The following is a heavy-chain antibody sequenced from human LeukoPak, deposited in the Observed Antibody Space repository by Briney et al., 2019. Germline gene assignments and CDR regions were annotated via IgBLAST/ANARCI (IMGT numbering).Heavy chain of an antibody. CDR3: ARVNGVTGYDSIDY. CDR1: GGSISSYS. J-gene: IGHJ4*02. D-gene: IGHD5-12*01. CDR2: IFASGST. V-gene: IGHV4-4*07. Sequence: PSETLSLTCTVSGGSISSYSWSWIRQPAGKGLEWVGRIFASGSTKYNPSLKSRVTMSVETSKKQFSLKLSSVTAADTAVYYCARVNGVTGYDSIDYWGQGILVTVSS.